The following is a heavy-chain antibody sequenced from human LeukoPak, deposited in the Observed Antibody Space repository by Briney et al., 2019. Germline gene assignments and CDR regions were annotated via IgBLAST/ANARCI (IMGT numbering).Heavy chain of an antibody. CDR2: IRYDGNNK. CDR3: AKDLSDGGYNFDF. D-gene: IGHD5-12*01. CDR1: GFTFSSYG. J-gene: IGHJ4*02. V-gene: IGHV3-30*02. Sequence: GGSLRLSCAASGFTFSSYGMHWVRQAPGEGLEWVAFIRYDGNNKYYADSVKGRFTLSRDNSKNTLYLQMNSLRAEDTALYYCAKDLSDGGYNFDFWGQGTLVTVSS.